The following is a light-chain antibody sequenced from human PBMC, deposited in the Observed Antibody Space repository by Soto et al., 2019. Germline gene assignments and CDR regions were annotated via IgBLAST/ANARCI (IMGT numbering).Light chain of an antibody. J-gene: IGKJ1*01. CDR2: KAS. CDR3: QQYNSYSGS. CDR1: QTISSW. Sequence: DIQMTQFPSTLSGSVGDRVTITCRASQTISSWLAWYQQKPGKAPKLLIYKASTLKSGVPSRFSGSGSGTEFTLTINSLQPDDFATYYCQQYNSYSGSFGQGTKVDI. V-gene: IGKV1-5*03.